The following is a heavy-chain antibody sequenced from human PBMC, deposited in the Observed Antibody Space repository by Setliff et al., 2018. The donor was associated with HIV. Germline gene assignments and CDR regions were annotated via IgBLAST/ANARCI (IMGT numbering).Heavy chain of an antibody. CDR3: AADLLNEYAFDI. Sequence: GASVKVSCKASGLTFTSSAVQWVRQARGQRLEWIGWIVVGSGNTNYAQKFQERVTITRDMSTSTAYMELSSLRSEDTAVYYCAADLLNEYAFDIWGQGTMVTVSS. J-gene: IGHJ3*02. D-gene: IGHD2-21*01. CDR1: GLTFTSSA. CDR2: IVVGSGNT. V-gene: IGHV1-58*01.